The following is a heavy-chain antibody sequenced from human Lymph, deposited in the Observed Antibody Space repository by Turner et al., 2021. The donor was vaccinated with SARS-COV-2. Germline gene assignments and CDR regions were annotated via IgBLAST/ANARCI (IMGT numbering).Heavy chain of an antibody. V-gene: IGHV3-33*01. CDR3: ARVKGYNGYDLRYYYGMDV. Sequence: QVQLVESGGGVVQPGRSLRLSCAASGFIFSSYGMHWVRQAPGKGLEWVAVIWYDGSNKYYADSVKGRFTISRDNSKNTLYLQMNSLRAEDTAVYYCARVKGYNGYDLRYYYGMDVWGQGTTVTVSS. CDR1: GFIFSSYG. D-gene: IGHD5-12*01. J-gene: IGHJ6*02. CDR2: IWYDGSNK.